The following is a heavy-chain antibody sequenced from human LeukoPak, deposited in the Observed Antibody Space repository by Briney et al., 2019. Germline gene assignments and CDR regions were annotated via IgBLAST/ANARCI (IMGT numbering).Heavy chain of an antibody. D-gene: IGHD3-10*01. V-gene: IGHV3-7*01. CDR1: GFIFSSFW. J-gene: IGHJ4*02. CDR3: ARDPVSLWFGESNGEFDY. Sequence: GGSLRLSCAASGFIFSSFWMSWVRQAPGKGLEWVANIKKDGSEKYYVDSVKGRFTISRDNAKISLYLQMNTLRAEDTAVYYCARDPVSLWFGESNGEFDYWGQGTLVTVSS. CDR2: IKKDGSEK.